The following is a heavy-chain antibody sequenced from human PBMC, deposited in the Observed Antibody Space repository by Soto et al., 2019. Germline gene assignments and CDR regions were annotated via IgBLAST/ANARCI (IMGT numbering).Heavy chain of an antibody. Sequence: PSKTLSLTCTVSGDSVSSSFWWTWDRQAPGKGLEWIGEIYHSESTNYNPSLKSRVTISLDKSKNQFSLRLTSVTAADTAVYYCARYDFGTFDNWGQGTRVTVSS. V-gene: IGHV4-4*02. CDR3: ARYDFGTFDN. J-gene: IGHJ4*02. CDR1: GDSVSSSFW. D-gene: IGHD4-17*01. CDR2: IYHSEST.